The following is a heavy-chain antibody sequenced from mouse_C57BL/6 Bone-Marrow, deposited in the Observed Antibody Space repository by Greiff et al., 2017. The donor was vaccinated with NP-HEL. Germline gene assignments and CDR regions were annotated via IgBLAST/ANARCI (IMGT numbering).Heavy chain of an antibody. V-gene: IGHV1-81*01. J-gene: IGHJ4*01. D-gene: IGHD2-3*01. CDR3: ARNDGYYVLAMDY. CDR1: SYTFTSYG. CDR2: IYPRSGNT. Sequence: VQLQQSGAELARPGASVKLSCKASSYTFTSYGISWVKQRTGQGLEWIGEIYPRSGNTYYNEKFKGKATLTADKSSSTAYMELRSLTSEDSAVYFCARNDGYYVLAMDYWGQGTSVTVSS.